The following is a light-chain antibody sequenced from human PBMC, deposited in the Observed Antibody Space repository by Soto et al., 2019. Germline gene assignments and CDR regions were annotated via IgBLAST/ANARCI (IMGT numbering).Light chain of an antibody. Sequence: EIVMTQSPATLSVSPGEGATLSCRASQSVRSNLAWYRQKPGQAPSLLIYGASTRASGIPAKFSASGSGTEFALTISSLQSEDFAVYYCQQYNNWPYTFGQGTRREIK. CDR2: GAS. CDR1: QSVRSN. CDR3: QQYNNWPYT. V-gene: IGKV3-15*01. J-gene: IGKJ2*01.